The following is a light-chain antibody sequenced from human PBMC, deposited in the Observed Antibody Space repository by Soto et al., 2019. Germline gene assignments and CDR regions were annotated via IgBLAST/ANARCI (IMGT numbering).Light chain of an antibody. J-gene: IGKJ1*01. V-gene: IGKV3-15*01. Sequence: MVMTQSPATLSVSPGERATLSCRASQSVSSNLAWYQQKPGQAPRLLIYGASTRATGVPARFSDSGSGTEFTLTISSLQSEDFAVYYCQQYNNWWTFGQGTKVEIK. CDR1: QSVSSN. CDR2: GAS. CDR3: QQYNNWWT.